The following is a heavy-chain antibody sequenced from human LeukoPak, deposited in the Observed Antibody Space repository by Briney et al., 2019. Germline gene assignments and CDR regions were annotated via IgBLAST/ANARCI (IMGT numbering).Heavy chain of an antibody. CDR3: ARSPRYYDSSGPLVLFDF. CDR1: GGSISSSSYY. CDR2: IYYSGST. Sequence: SETLSLTCTVSGGSISSSSYYWSWICQPPGKGLEWIGSIYYSGSTYYNPSLKSRVAISVDTSKNQFSLRLNSVTAADTAVYYCARSPRYYDSSGPLVLFDFWGQGTLVTVSS. J-gene: IGHJ4*02. V-gene: IGHV4-39*01. D-gene: IGHD3-22*01.